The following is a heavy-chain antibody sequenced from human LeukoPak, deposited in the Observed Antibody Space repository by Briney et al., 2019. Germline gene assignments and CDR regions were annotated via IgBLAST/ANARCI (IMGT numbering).Heavy chain of an antibody. CDR2: INHSGST. J-gene: IGHJ4*02. D-gene: IGHD3-10*01. V-gene: IGHV4-34*01. CDR3: ARTVRGSYYYGSGSHYDY. CDR1: GGSFSGYY. Sequence: SETLSLTCAVYGGSFSGYYWSWIRQPPGKGLEWIGEINHSGSTNYNPSLKSRVTISVDTSKNQFSLKLSSVTAADTAVYYCARTVRGSYYYGSGSHYDYWGQGTLVTVSS.